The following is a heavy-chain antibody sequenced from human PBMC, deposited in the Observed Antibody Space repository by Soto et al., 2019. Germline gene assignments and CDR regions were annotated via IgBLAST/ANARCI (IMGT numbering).Heavy chain of an antibody. D-gene: IGHD2-8*01. CDR3: AADVPVESPLIDH. V-gene: IGHV3-11*03. CDR1: VSRFRDYY. J-gene: IGHJ4*02. Sequence: GGSLKLSCAASVSRFRDYYMSWIRQSPGKGLEWLSYITSSSSYTHYADSVKGRFTISRDNAKNSLYLQMNSLKTEDTAVYYCAADVPVESPLIDHWGQGILVTVSS. CDR2: ITSSSSYT.